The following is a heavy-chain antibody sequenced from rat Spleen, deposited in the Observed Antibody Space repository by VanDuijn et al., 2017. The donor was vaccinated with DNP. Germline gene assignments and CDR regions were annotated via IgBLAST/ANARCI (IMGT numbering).Heavy chain of an antibody. J-gene: IGHJ2*01. V-gene: IGHV5-22*01. CDR3: ARHRYPLYYFDY. CDR2: ISYDGGST. D-gene: IGHD1-4*01. Sequence: EVQLVESGGGLVQPGRSLKLSCAASEFTFSDYAMAWVRQAPTKGLEWVASISYDGGSTHYSDSVKGRFTISRDNAGSTLYLQMNSLRSEDTATYYCARHRYPLYYFDYWGQGVMVTVSS. CDR1: EFTFSDYA.